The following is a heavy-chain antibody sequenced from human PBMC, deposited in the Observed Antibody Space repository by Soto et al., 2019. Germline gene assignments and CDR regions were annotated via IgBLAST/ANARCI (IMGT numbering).Heavy chain of an antibody. J-gene: IGHJ5*01. CDR1: VYNFTAFW. CDR2: IDPSDSYT. Sequence: GDALKISCKASVYNFTAFWIHWVRQMPGKGLEWLGKIDPSDSYTNYSPSFEGHVTISTDNSITTAYLQWSSLRASDTAIYFCARVHKNWFDSWAQGTMVTVSS. CDR3: ARVHKNWFDS. V-gene: IGHV5-10-1*01.